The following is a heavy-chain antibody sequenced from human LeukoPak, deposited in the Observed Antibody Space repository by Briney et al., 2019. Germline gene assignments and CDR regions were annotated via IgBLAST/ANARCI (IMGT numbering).Heavy chain of an antibody. CDR2: IYYSGST. V-gene: IGHV4-59*08. J-gene: IGHJ3*02. CDR3: ARHRLRVLRYLDWLFDAFDI. CDR1: GGSISSYY. Sequence: SETLSLTCTVSGGSISSYYWSWIRQPPGKGLEWIGYIYYSGSTNYNPSLKSRVTISVDTSKNQFSLKLSSVTAADTAVYYCARHRLRVLRYLDWLFDAFDIWGQGTMVTVSS. D-gene: IGHD3-9*01.